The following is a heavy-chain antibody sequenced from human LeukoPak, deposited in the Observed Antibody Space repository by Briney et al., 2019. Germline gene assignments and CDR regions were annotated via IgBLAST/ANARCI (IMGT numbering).Heavy chain of an antibody. CDR1: AGSISSSSYY. CDR3: ARHERAGTREYYFDY. V-gene: IGHV4-39*01. CDR2: IYYSGST. D-gene: IGHD6-19*01. J-gene: IGHJ4*02. Sequence: PSETLSLTCTVYAGSISSSSYYWGWIRQPPGKGLEWIGSIYYSGSTYYNPSLKSRVTISVDTSKNQFSLKLSSVTAADTAVYDCARHERAGTREYYFDYWGQGTLVTVSS.